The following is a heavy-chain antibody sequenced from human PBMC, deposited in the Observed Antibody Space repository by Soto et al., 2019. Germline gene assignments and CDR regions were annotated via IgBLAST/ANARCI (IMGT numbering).Heavy chain of an antibody. CDR2: IWYDGSNK. D-gene: IGHD6-19*01. V-gene: IGHV3-33*01. CDR3: ARESGAVDAPDDY. J-gene: IGHJ4*02. CDR1: GFTFSSYG. Sequence: QVQLVESGGGVVQPGRSLRLSCAASGFTFSSYGMHWVRQAPGKGLEWVAVIWYDGSNKYYADSVKGRFTISRDNSKNTRYLQMNRLRAEDTAVYYCARESGAVDAPDDYWGQGTLVTVSS.